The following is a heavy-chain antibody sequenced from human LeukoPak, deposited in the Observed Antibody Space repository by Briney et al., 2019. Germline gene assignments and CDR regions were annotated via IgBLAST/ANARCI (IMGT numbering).Heavy chain of an antibody. J-gene: IGHJ6*02. Sequence: PGGSLRLSCAASGFTFSDYYMSWIRQAPGKGLEWVSYISSSGSTIYYADPVKGRFTISRDNAKNSLYLQMNSLRAEDTAVYYCARDKYYGSGSQREDVWGQGNTVTVSS. D-gene: IGHD3-10*01. CDR3: ARDKYYGSGSQREDV. CDR2: ISSSGSTI. CDR1: GFTFSDYY. V-gene: IGHV3-11*01.